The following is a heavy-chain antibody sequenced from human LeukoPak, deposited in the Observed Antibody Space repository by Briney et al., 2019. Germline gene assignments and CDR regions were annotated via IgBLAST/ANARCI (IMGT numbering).Heavy chain of an antibody. D-gene: IGHD3-16*01. Sequence: GASVKVSCEPSRYTPSTYGITSVRQAPGQDLEWMGWIKAYNGDTKYAQRLRGRVTITADTSPTTAYMALRALRSLDTALYYSARAYVSGSYYVNAAYYCGQGTLVTVSS. CDR2: IKAYNGDT. J-gene: IGHJ4*02. CDR1: RYTPSTYG. V-gene: IGHV1-18*01. CDR3: ARAYVSGSYYVNAAYY.